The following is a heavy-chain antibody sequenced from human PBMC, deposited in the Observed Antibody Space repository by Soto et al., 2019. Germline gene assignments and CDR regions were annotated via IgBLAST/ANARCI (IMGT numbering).Heavy chain of an antibody. CDR2: IYHSGST. Sequence: QVQLQESGPGLVKPSGNLSLTCTVSGGSISSDNWWSWVRQPPGKGLEWIGEIYHSGSTSYSPSLKSRVTISVDKSKSQFSLRLNSVTAADTAVYYCARVADAYMDYFDYWGQGTLVTVSS. D-gene: IGHD2-2*01. J-gene: IGHJ4*02. CDR1: GGSISSDNW. V-gene: IGHV4-4*02. CDR3: ARVADAYMDYFDY.